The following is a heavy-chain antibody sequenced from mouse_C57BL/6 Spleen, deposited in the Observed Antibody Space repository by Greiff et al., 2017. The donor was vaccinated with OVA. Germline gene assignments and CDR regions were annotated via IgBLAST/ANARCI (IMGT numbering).Heavy chain of an antibody. CDR3: AIYYSNYVSHWYFDV. D-gene: IGHD2-5*01. Sequence: QVQLQQSGAELVKPGASVKISCKASGYAFSSYWMNWVKQRPGQGLEWIGQIYPGDGDTNYNGKFKGKATLTADKSSSTAYMQLSRLTSEDSAVYFCAIYYSNYVSHWYFDVWGTGTTVTVSS. CDR1: GYAFSSYW. J-gene: IGHJ1*03. CDR2: IYPGDGDT. V-gene: IGHV1-80*01.